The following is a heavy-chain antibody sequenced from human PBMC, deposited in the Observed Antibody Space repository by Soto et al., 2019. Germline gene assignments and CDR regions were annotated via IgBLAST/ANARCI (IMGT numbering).Heavy chain of an antibody. J-gene: IGHJ4*02. Sequence: GGSLRLSCAASGFSFTNYGMNWVRQAPGKGLEWVSYISGSSTSIYYADSMKGRFAISRDNARNSLYLQMNSLRDEDTAVYYCARELDGSFNYWGQGTQVTVSS. D-gene: IGHD1-26*01. V-gene: IGHV3-48*02. CDR2: ISGSSTSI. CDR3: ARELDGSFNY. CDR1: GFSFTNYG.